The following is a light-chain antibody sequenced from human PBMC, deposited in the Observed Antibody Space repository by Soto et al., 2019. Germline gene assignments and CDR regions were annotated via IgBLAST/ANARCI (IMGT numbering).Light chain of an antibody. Sequence: QAALTQPASVSGSPGQSITISCGGTSSDVGAYIYVSWYQQYPGKAPKLIIYEVNNRPSGVSGRFSGSKSDTTAYLTISDLQAEDEADYYCSSYSDSDTKVFGTGTKLTVL. CDR2: EVN. J-gene: IGLJ1*01. V-gene: IGLV2-14*03. CDR3: SSYSDSDTKV. CDR1: SSDVGAYIY.